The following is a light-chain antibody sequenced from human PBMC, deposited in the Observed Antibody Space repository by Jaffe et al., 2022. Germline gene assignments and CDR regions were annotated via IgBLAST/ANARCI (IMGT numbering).Light chain of an antibody. J-gene: IGLJ7*01. CDR3: CSYAGSSTNV. CDR2: EGS. CDR1: SSDVGSYNL. V-gene: IGLV2-23*01. Sequence: QSALTQPASVSGSPGQSITISCTGTSSDVGSYNLVSWYQQHPGKAPKLMIYEGSKRPSGVSNRFSGSKSGNTASLTISGLQAEDEADYYCCSYAGSSTNVFGGGTQLTVL.